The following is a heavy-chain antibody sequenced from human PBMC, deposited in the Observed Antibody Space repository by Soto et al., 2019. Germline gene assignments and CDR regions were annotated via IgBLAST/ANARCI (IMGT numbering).Heavy chain of an antibody. Sequence: PGGSLRLSCAASGFTFSSYSMNWVRQAPGKGLEWVSYISSSSSTIYYADSVEGRFTISRDNAKNSLYLQMNSLRAEDTAVYYCASCTPNYDILTGYYSAGCFFDYWGQGTLVTVSS. V-gene: IGHV3-48*01. J-gene: IGHJ4*02. CDR1: GFTFSSYS. D-gene: IGHD3-9*01. CDR2: ISSSSSTI. CDR3: ASCTPNYDILTGYYSAGCFFDY.